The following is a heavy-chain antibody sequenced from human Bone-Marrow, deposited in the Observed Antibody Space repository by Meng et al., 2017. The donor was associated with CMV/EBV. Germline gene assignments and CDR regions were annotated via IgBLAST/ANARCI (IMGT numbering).Heavy chain of an antibody. CDR2: IYYSGST. D-gene: IGHD6-6*01. Sequence: SETLSLTCTVSGGSISSSSYYWGWIRQPPGKGLEWIGSIYYSGSTYYNPSLKSRVTISVDTSKNQFSLKLSSVTAADTAVYYWARVGSSNLYWYFDIWGRGTLVTVSS. J-gene: IGHJ2*01. CDR1: GGSISSSSYY. CDR3: ARVGSSNLYWYFDI. V-gene: IGHV4-39*01.